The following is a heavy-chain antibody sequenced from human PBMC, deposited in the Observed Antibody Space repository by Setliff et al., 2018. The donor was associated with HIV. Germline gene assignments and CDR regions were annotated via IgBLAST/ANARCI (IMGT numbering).Heavy chain of an antibody. CDR1: GGTIASGGHY. J-gene: IGHJ6*02. V-gene: IGHV4-31*03. CDR3: ARGDVYCTNGVCYNQHYYPMYV. Sequence: TLSLTCTVSGGTIASGGHYWSWIRQHPGKGLEWIGYIFYSGDTSYNPSLKSRLTLSLDMSKNQFSLKVDSVTAADTAVYYCARGDVYCTNGVCYNQHYYPMYVWGQGTTGTVS. D-gene: IGHD2-8*01. CDR2: IFYSGDT.